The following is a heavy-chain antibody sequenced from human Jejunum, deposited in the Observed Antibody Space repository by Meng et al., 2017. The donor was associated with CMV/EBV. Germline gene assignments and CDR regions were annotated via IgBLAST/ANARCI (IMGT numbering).Heavy chain of an antibody. Sequence: GAEVKQPGESLKISCKGSGYSFTNYWIGWVRQMPGKGLEWMGIIFPSDSDTRYSPSFQDQVTISADTSITTAYLQWSSLKASDTAMYYCARLGSSSFGDYWGQGTLVTVDS. D-gene: IGHD6-6*01. V-gene: IGHV5-51*03. CDR1: GYSFTNYW. J-gene: IGHJ4*02. CDR3: ARLGSSSFGDY. CDR2: IFPSDSDT.